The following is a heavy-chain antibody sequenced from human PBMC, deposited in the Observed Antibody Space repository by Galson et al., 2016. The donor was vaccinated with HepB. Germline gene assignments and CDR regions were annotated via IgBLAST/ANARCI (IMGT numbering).Heavy chain of an antibody. D-gene: IGHD1-14*01. V-gene: IGHV1-18*01. CDR1: GYTFSSYA. J-gene: IGHJ3*02. CDR3: AKDRYPGTTGAGDALHI. Sequence: SVKVSCKASGYTFSSYAITWVRQAPGQGLEWMGWISAYNGNTDYAQNLQDRVTMTTDTSTNTAYMELRNLRPDDTAVYYCAKDRYPGTTGAGDALHIWGQGTMVTVSS. CDR2: ISAYNGNT.